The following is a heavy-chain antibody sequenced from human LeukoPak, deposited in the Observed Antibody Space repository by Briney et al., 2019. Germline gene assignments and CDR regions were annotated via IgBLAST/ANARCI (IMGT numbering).Heavy chain of an antibody. D-gene: IGHD6-19*01. J-gene: IGHJ4*02. V-gene: IGHV4-59*01. Sequence: SETLSLTCSVSGGSISSYYWSWIRQPPGKGLEWIGYIYYSGSTNYNPSLKSRVTISVDTSKNQFSLKLSSVTAADTAVYYCAISAWSFDYWGQGTLVTVSS. CDR3: AISAWSFDY. CDR1: GGSISSYY. CDR2: IYYSGST.